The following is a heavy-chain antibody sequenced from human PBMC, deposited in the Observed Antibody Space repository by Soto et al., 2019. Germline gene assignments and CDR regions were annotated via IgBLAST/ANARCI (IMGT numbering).Heavy chain of an antibody. CDR2: VNPNNGDT. V-gene: IGHV1-8*01. CDR1: GYTFSNYD. D-gene: IGHD2-15*01. J-gene: IGHJ4*02. Sequence: QVQLVQSGAELKKPGASVKVSCKASGYTFSNYDMNWVRQATGQGPEWIGWVNPNNGDTGYAQKFQGRVTLTTHISTTTAYMALTSLRSEDAGIYYCPNVSRKGAGIDFDYWGQGTLITVSS. CDR3: PNVSRKGAGIDFDY.